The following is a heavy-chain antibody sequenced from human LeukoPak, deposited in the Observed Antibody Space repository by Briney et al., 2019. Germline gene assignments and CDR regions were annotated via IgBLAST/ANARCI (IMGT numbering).Heavy chain of an antibody. V-gene: IGHV4-59*01. CDR1: GGSISSYY. CDR2: IYYSGST. J-gene: IGHJ4*02. Sequence: PSETLSLTCTVSGGSISSYYWSWIRQPPGKGLEWIGYIYYSGSTKYNPSLQSRVTISVDTSKNQFSLKLSSATAADTAVYYCARDKGGYSSAWVFDYWGQGTLVTVSS. D-gene: IGHD6-19*01. CDR3: ARDKGGYSSAWVFDY.